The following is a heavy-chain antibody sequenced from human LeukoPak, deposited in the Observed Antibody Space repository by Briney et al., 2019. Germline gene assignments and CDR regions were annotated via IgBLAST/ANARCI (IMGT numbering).Heavy chain of an antibody. V-gene: IGHV4-4*07. CDR2: IYTSGST. D-gene: IGHD3-3*01. CDR3: AREVNLRFLEWLIDY. CDR1: GGSISSYY. J-gene: IGHJ4*02. Sequence: SETLYLTCTVSGGSISSYYWSWIRQPAGKGLEWIGRIYTSGSTNYNPSLKSRVTTSVDTSKNQFSLKLSSVTAADTAVYYCAREVNLRFLEWLIDYWGQGTLVTVSS.